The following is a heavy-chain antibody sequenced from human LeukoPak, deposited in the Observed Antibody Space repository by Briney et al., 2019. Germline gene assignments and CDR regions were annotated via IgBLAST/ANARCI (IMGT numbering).Heavy chain of an antibody. D-gene: IGHD6-6*01. V-gene: IGHV3-21*01. J-gene: IGHJ4*02. CDR2: ISSSSSYI. CDR3: ARESIAALSFDY. CDR1: GFTFSSYS. Sequence: GGSLRLSCAASGFTFSSYSMNWVRQAPGKGLEWVSSISSSSSYIYYADSVKGRFTISRDNAKNSLYPQMNSLRAEDTAVYYCARESIAALSFDYWGQGTLVTVSS.